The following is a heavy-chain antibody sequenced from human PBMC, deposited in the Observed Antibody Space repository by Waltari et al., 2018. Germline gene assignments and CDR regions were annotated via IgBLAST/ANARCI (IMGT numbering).Heavy chain of an antibody. V-gene: IGHV3-43D*04. CDR2: ISWDGGST. D-gene: IGHD3-3*01. Sequence: EVQLVESGGVVVQPGGSLRLSCAASGFTFDDYAMHWVRQAPGKGLEWVSLISWDGGSTYYADSVKGRFTISRDNSKNSLYLQMNSLRAEDTALYYCAKDGRVWSGYYYYYGMDVWGQGTTVTVSS. J-gene: IGHJ6*02. CDR3: AKDGRVWSGYYYYYGMDV. CDR1: GFTFDDYA.